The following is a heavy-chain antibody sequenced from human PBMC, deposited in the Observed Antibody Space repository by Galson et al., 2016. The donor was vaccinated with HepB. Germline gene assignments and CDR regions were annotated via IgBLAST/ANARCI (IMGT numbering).Heavy chain of an antibody. D-gene: IGHD6-13*01. Sequence: QSGAEVKKPGESLRISCKGSGSSFTSNWIGWVRQMPGKGLEYMGIMYPGDSDTRYSPSFQGQVIMSADKSISTAYLQLSRLRASDSGMYYCARQIASVGKTFDLWGQGTLVTVSS. CDR1: GSSFTSNW. CDR3: ARQIASVGKTFDL. V-gene: IGHV5-51*01. CDR2: MYPGDSDT. J-gene: IGHJ5*02.